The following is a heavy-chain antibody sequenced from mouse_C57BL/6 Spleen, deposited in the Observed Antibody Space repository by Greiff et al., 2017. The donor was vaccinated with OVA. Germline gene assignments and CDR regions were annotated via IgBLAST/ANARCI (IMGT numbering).Heavy chain of an antibody. V-gene: IGHV5-4*03. D-gene: IGHD4-1*01. CDR3: ASLWDAEGYYFDY. CDR2: ISDGGSYT. Sequence: EVMLVESGGGLVKPGGSLKLSCAASGFTFSSYAMSWVRQTPEKRLEWVATISDGGSYTYYPDNVKGRFTISRDNAKNNLYLQMSHLKSEDTAMYYCASLWDAEGYYFDYWGQGTTLTVSS. CDR1: GFTFSSYA. J-gene: IGHJ2*01.